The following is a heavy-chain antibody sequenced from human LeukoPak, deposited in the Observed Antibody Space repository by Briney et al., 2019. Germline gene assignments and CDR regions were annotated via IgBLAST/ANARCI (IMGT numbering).Heavy chain of an antibody. D-gene: IGHD3-22*01. CDR2: IIPIFGTA. Sequence: SVKVSCKASGGTFSSYAISWVRQAPGQGLEWMGGIIPIFGTANYAQKFQGRVTITADESTSTAYLELSSLRSEDTAVYYCARSASSGYSAGFDYWGQGTLVTVSS. V-gene: IGHV1-69*13. J-gene: IGHJ4*02. CDR1: GGTFSSYA. CDR3: ARSASSGYSAGFDY.